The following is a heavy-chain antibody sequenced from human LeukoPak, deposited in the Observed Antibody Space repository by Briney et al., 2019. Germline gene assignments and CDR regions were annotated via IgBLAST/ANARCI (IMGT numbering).Heavy chain of an antibody. CDR3: AREEYSYGQHFDY. CDR1: GYTFSAYY. V-gene: IGHV1-18*04. CDR2: ISAYNGNT. J-gene: IGHJ4*02. D-gene: IGHD5-18*01. Sequence: GASVKVSCKASGYTFSAYYIQWVRQAPGQGLEWMGWISAYNGNTNYAQKLQGRVTMTTDTSTSTAYMELRSLRSDDTAVYYCAREEYSYGQHFDYWGQGTLVTVSS.